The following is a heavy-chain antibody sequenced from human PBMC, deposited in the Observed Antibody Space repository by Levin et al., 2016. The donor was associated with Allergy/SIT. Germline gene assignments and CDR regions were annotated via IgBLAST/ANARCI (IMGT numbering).Heavy chain of an antibody. CDR2: INPKSGVT. V-gene: IGHV1-2*02. D-gene: IGHD3-3*01. CDR1: GYTFTDYY. Sequence: ASVKVSCKASGYTFTDYYVHWVRQAPGQGLEWMGWINPKSGVTNLAQKFQGRVTMTKDTSISTAYMELGRLRSDDTAVYYCARDRRVLEWDKNHDAFNIWGQGTMVTVSS. J-gene: IGHJ3*02. CDR3: ARDRRVLEWDKNHDAFNI.